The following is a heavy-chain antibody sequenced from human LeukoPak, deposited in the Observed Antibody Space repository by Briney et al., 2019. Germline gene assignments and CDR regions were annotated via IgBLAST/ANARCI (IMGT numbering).Heavy chain of an antibody. CDR1: RYTFTSYD. J-gene: IGHJ3*02. CDR2: MNPNSGNT. CDR3: ARDVNGRGDDSFDI. V-gene: IGHV1-8*01. D-gene: IGHD2-8*01. Sequence: ASVKVSCKASRYTFTSYDINWVRQASGQGLEWMGWMNPNSGNTGYAQKFQGRVTTTRNTSISTAYMELSSLRFEDTAVYYCARDVNGRGDDSFDIWGQGTMVTVSS.